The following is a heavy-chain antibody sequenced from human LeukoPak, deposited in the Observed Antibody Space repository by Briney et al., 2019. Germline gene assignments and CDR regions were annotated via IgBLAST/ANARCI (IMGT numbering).Heavy chain of an antibody. D-gene: IGHD6-19*01. Sequence: GGSLRLSCAASGFTVSSNYMSWVRQAPGKGLEWVSVIYSGDSTYYADSVKGRFTISRDDSKNTLYLQMNSLRAEDTAVYYCARDSGYSSVDGYWGQGTLVTVSS. J-gene: IGHJ4*02. V-gene: IGHV3-66*01. CDR1: GFTVSSNY. CDR2: IYSGDST. CDR3: ARDSGYSSVDGY.